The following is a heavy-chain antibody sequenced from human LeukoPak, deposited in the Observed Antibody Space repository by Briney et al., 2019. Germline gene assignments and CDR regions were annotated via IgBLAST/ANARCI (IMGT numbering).Heavy chain of an antibody. CDR2: ISGSGGST. CDR3: ARGLGSGSSNWIDP. CDR1: GFTFSSYA. J-gene: IGHJ5*02. D-gene: IGHD3-10*01. V-gene: IGHV3-23*01. Sequence: GGSLRLSCAASGFTFSSYAMSWVRQAPGKGLEWVSAISGSGGSTYYADSVKGRFTISRDNSKNTVYLQMNSLRAEDTAVYYCARGLGSGSSNWIDPWGQGTLVTVSS.